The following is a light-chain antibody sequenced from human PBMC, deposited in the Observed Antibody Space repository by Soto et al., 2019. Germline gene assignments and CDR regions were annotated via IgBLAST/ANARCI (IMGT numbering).Light chain of an antibody. CDR3: QRSYSAPRT. J-gene: IGKJ1*01. Sequence: DIQMTQSPSSLSASVGDRVTITCRASQSINTYLNWYQQKPGKAPKLLIYAASSLQSGVPSRFSGSGSGTDFTLTISSLQPEDFATYYCQRSYSAPRTFGQGTKVDIK. CDR2: AAS. V-gene: IGKV1-39*01. CDR1: QSINTY.